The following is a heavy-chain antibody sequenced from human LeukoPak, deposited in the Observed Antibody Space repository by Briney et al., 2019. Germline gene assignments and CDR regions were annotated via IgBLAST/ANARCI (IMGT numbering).Heavy chain of an antibody. CDR1: GFTFSSYA. D-gene: IGHD3-10*01. V-gene: IGHV3-23*01. J-gene: IGHJ4*02. CDR3: AIDLYYYGSFDY. CDR2: ISGSGGST. Sequence: GGSLRLSCAASGFTFSSYAMSWVRQAPGKGLEWVSAISGSGGSTYYADSVKGRFTISRDNSKNTLYLQMNSLRAEDTAVYCCAIDLYYYGSFDYWGQGTLVTVSS.